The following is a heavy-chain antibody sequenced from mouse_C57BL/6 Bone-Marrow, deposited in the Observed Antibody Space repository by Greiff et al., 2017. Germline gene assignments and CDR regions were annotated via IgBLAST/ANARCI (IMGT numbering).Heavy chain of an antibody. CDR1: GYTFTSYW. J-gene: IGHJ2*01. CDR2: IDPSDSYS. D-gene: IGHD1-1*01. CDR3: TRLKGIYYDY. V-gene: IGHV1-69*01. Sequence: QVQLQQPGAELVMPAASVKLSCKASGYTFTSYWLHWVQQRPGQGLEWIGEIDPSDSYSNYKQKINGKSTWTENKSSRTAFMQLTSLTYEDATVYYCTRLKGIYYDYWGQGTTLTVSS.